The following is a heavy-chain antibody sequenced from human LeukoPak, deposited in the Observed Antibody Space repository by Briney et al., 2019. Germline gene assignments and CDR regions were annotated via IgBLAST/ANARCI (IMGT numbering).Heavy chain of an antibody. V-gene: IGHV5-51*01. J-gene: IGHJ4*02. CDR1: GYSFTSYW. D-gene: IGHD1-20*01. CDR3: ARPRYNWNDALDY. CDR2: IYPGDSDT. Sequence: GESLKISCKSSGYSFTSYWIGWVRQMPGKGLEWMGIIYPGDSDTRYSPSFQGQVTISADKSISTAYLQWSSLKASDTAMYYCARPRYNWNDALDYWGQGTLVTVSS.